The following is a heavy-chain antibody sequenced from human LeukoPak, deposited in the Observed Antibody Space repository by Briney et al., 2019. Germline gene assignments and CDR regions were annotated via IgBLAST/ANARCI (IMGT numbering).Heavy chain of an antibody. CDR2: IYHSGST. J-gene: IGHJ3*02. V-gene: IGHV4-38-2*02. CDR1: GYSISSGFY. CDR3: ARANYYDSSGYSRGAFDI. Sequence: SETLSLTCTVSGYSISSGFYWGWIRQPPGKGLEWIGSIYHSGSTYYNPSLKSRVTISVDTSKNQFSLRLSSVTAADTAVYYCARANYYDSSGYSRGAFDIWGQGTMVTVSS. D-gene: IGHD3-22*01.